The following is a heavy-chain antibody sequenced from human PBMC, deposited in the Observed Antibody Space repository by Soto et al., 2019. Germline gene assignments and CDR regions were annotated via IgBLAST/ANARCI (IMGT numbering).Heavy chain of an antibody. CDR1: GGSVSSGSYY. Sequence: QVQLQESGPGLLKPSETLSLTCTVSGGSVSSGSYYWSWIRQPPGKELEWIGYIYYSGSTNYNPARKSRVTISVDTSKNQYSLKLSSVTAADTAVYYCARPLYSYGPMDVWGQGTTVTVSS. CDR3: ARPLYSYGPMDV. CDR2: IYYSGST. D-gene: IGHD5-18*01. J-gene: IGHJ6*02. V-gene: IGHV4-61*01.